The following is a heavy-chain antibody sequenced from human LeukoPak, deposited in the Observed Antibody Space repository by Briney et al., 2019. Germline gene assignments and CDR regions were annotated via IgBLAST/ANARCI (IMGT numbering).Heavy chain of an antibody. CDR1: GYTSTGYY. CDR2: INPNSGGT. D-gene: IGHD6-19*01. Sequence: ASVKVSCKASGYTSTGYYMHWVRQAPGQGLEWMGWINPNSGGTNYAQKFQGRVTMTRDTSISTAYMELRRLRSDDTAVYYCAKVIAGAVAFDYWGQGTLVTVSS. J-gene: IGHJ4*02. V-gene: IGHV1-2*02. CDR3: AKVIAGAVAFDY.